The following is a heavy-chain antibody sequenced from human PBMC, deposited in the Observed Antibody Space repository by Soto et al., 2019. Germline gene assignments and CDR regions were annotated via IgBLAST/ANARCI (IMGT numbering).Heavy chain of an antibody. J-gene: IGHJ4*02. V-gene: IGHV4-59*08. Sequence: SETLSLTCSVSGGSISPYYWSWIRQPPGKGLEWIGYIYYTGSTDYNSSLKSRVTISVDTSKNQISLKLRSVSAADTAVYYCARLGRWLQALDSWGQGTLVTVSS. CDR1: GGSISPYY. CDR2: IYYTGST. D-gene: IGHD5-12*01. CDR3: ARLGRWLQALDS.